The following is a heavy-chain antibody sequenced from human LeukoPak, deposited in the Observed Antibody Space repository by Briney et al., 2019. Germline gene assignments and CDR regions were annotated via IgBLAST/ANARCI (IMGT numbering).Heavy chain of an antibody. J-gene: IGHJ4*02. CDR1: GLTFSSYA. CDR2: ITDNGRKT. V-gene: IGHV3-23*01. D-gene: IGHD3-10*01. Sequence: GGSLRLSCAASGLTFSSYAMNRVRQASGKGLEWVSGITDNGRKTYYADSVKGRFSISRDNSKNTLYLQMSDLRAEDTAVYYCAKITMATTPNYWGQGTLVTVSS. CDR3: AKITMATTPNY.